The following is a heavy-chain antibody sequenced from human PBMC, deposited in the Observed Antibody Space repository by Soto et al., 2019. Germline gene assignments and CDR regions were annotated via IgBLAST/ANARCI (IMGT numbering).Heavy chain of an antibody. CDR2: NSPIIGAS. V-gene: IGHV1-69*13. CDR1: GYTFTGYH. J-gene: IGHJ3*02. D-gene: IGHD3-22*01. CDR3: ASNTMIGVVITAFDI. Sequence: ASLKVSCKASGYTFTGYHLHCVRQAPGQGLEWMGGNSPIIGASNCAQKFQGRVTITADESTSTAYMELSSLRSEDTAVYYCASNTMIGVVITAFDIWGQGTMVTVSS.